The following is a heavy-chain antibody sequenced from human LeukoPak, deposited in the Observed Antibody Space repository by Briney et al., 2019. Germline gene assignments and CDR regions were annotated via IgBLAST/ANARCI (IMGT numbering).Heavy chain of an antibody. D-gene: IGHD5-18*01. J-gene: IGHJ4*02. Sequence: GGSLRLSCAASGFTFSSYEMNWVRQAPGKGREWVAYISSSGSTIYYADSVKGRFTISRDNAKNSLYLQMNSLRAEDTAVYYCARVGDTAMAHFDYWGQGTLVTVSS. CDR1: GFTFSSYE. CDR2: ISSSGSTI. V-gene: IGHV3-48*03. CDR3: ARVGDTAMAHFDY.